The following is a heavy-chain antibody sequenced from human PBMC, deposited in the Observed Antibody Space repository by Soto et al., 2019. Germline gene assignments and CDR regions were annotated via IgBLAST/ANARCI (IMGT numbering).Heavy chain of an antibody. Sequence: QVQLQESGPGLVKPSQTLSLTCTFSGGSISSGGYYWSWIRQHPGKGLEWIGYIYYNGSTYYNPSLNSRVSISVDTSKNQFSLKVTSVIAADTAVYYCAREAVTTIFNYYYYYGMDVWGQGTTVTVSS. D-gene: IGHD3-3*01. J-gene: IGHJ6*02. CDR2: IYYNGST. CDR1: GGSISSGGYY. CDR3: AREAVTTIFNYYYYYGMDV. V-gene: IGHV4-31*03.